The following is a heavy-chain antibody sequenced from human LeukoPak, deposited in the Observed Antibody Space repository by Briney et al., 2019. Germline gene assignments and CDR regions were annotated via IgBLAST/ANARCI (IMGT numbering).Heavy chain of an antibody. D-gene: IGHD3-10*01. V-gene: IGHV3-23*01. J-gene: IGHJ4*02. CDR2: ISGSGSNT. Sequence: GGSLRLSCAASGFAFSSYAMSWVRQAPGKGLEWVSTISGSGSNTYYADSVKGRFTISRDSSKNTLYVQMNTLRAEDTAVYYCAKDARGNSGSYYDYWGQGILVTVSS. CDR3: AKDARGNSGSYYDY. CDR1: GFAFSSYA.